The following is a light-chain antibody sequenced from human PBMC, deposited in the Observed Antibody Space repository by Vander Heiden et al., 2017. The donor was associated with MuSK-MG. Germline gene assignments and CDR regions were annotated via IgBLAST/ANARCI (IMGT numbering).Light chain of an antibody. V-gene: IGLV2-14*01. CDR3: TSFTSSGNFWV. J-gene: IGLJ2*01. CDR1: GSDVGGYNY. CDR2: DVS. Sequence: QSALTQPASVSVSPGQSITIPCTGTGSDVGGYNYVSWYQQFSGKAPKLIIYDVSYRPSGVSNRFSGSKSGSTASLTISGLQPEDEAEYYCTSFTSSGNFWVFGRGAQFDRP.